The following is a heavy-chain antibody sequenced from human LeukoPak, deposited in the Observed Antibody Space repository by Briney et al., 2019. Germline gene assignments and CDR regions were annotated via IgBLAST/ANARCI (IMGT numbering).Heavy chain of an antibody. CDR2: IYYNGST. J-gene: IGHJ4*02. Sequence: SETLSLTCTVSSGSISTYYWSWIRQPPGKGLEWIWYIYYNGSTNYNPSLKSRVTISVDTSKNQFSLKLSSVTAADTSVYYCARGYSSSCPGYDWGQGTLVTVSS. CDR1: SGSISTYY. CDR3: ARGYSSSCPGYD. D-gene: IGHD6-6*01. V-gene: IGHV4-59*01.